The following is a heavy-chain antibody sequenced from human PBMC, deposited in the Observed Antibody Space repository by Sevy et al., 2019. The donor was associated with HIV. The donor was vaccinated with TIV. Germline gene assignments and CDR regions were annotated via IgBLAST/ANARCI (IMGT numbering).Heavy chain of an antibody. Sequence: GESLKISCKGSGYRFTSHWIGWVRHMPGKGLVWMGVIYPDDSDTRYSPSFQGQVTFSADKSISTAYLQWSSLKASDTGVYYCATSRSGYFDSSGYYIYWGQRTLVTVSS. V-gene: IGHV5-51*01. CDR1: GYRFTSHW. CDR3: ATSRSGYFDSSGYYIY. D-gene: IGHD3-22*01. CDR2: IYPDDSDT. J-gene: IGHJ4*02.